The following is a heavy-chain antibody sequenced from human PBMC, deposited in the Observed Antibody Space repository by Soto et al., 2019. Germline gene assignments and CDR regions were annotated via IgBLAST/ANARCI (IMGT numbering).Heavy chain of an antibody. CDR3: ARLVITGEFDY. CDR2: TSPESGDT. J-gene: IGHJ4*02. Sequence: GASVKVSCKASGYNFADYHIHWVRQAPGQGFEWMGWTSPESGDTKCAQNFQGWVTMTTDTSSSTAYLGLRRLLSDDTAVYFCARLVITGEFDYWGQGTLVTVSS. V-gene: IGHV1-2*04. CDR1: GYNFADYH. D-gene: IGHD3-22*01.